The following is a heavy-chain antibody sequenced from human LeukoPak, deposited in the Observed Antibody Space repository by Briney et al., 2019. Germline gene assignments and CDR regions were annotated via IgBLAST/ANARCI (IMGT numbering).Heavy chain of an antibody. J-gene: IGHJ6*01. CDR1: GFPFSSYW. V-gene: IGHV3-74*01. D-gene: IGHD3-22*01. Sequence: GGSLRLSCAASGFPFSSYWMQWARQARGRGLVWVSRIISDGRRTSYAHSVKGRFTICRDHDKNPLYLQLNSLRAEGTVVYYGARPLSSGYYHYYYGRDLWAQETT. CDR3: ARPLSSGYYHYYYGRDL. CDR2: IISDGRRT.